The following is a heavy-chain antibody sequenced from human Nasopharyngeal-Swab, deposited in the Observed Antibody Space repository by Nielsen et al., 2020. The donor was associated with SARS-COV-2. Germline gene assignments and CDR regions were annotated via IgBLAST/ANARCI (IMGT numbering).Heavy chain of an antibody. D-gene: IGHD3-10*01. J-gene: IGHJ4*02. CDR3: ARDRGGIWDY. CDR1: GGSISSYY. Sequence: SETLSLTCTVSGGSISSYYWSWIRQPPGKGLEWIGYIYYSGSTNYNPSLKSRVTISVDTSKNQFPLKLSSVTAADTAVYYCARDRGGIWDYWGQGTLVTVSS. CDR2: IYYSGST. V-gene: IGHV4-59*01.